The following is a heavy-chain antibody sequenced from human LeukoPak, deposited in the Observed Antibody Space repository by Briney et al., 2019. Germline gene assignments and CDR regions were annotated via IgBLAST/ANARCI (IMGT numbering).Heavy chain of an antibody. J-gene: IGHJ5*02. Sequence: PSQTLSLTCTVSGGSISSGGYYWSWIRQHLGKGLEWIGYINHSGTTYYNPSLKSRVTISVDTSKNHFSLMLRSVTAADTAVYYCANYGSVTYRFDPWGQGNLVTVSS. V-gene: IGHV4-31*03. CDR1: GGSISSGGYY. D-gene: IGHD3-10*01. CDR3: ANYGSVTYRFDP. CDR2: INHSGTT.